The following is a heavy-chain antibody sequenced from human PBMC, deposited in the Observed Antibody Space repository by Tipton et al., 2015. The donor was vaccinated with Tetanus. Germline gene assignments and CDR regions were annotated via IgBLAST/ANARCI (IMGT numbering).Heavy chain of an antibody. CDR3: ARDQARGARGWNYFDY. V-gene: IGHV4-39*07. D-gene: IGHD1-26*01. CDR1: GDSTSRSNSY. J-gene: IGHJ4*02. CDR2: VYYTGST. Sequence: TLSLTCSVSGDSTSRSNSYWAWIRQPPGRGLEWIGTVYYTGSTYYNPSLKRRVTISVDTSKNQFSLRLASVTAADTALYYCARDQARGARGWNYFDYWGLGTLVTVSS.